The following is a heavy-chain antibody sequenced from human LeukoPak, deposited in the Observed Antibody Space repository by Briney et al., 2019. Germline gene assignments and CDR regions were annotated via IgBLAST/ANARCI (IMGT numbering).Heavy chain of an antibody. CDR2: IIPIFGTA. J-gene: IGHJ4*02. V-gene: IGHV1-69*05. CDR1: GGTFSSYA. CDR3: ARDYCSSTSCHMDY. D-gene: IGHD2-2*01. Sequence: ASVKVSCKASGGTFSSYAISWVRQAPGQGLEWMGGIIPIFGTANYAQKFQGRVTITTDESTSTAYMELSSLRSEDTAVYYCARDYCSSTSCHMDYWGQGTLVTVSS.